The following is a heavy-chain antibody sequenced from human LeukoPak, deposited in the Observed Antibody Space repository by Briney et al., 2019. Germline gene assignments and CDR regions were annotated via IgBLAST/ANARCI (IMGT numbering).Heavy chain of an antibody. CDR1: GFTSSSYG. CDR2: IRYDGSNK. V-gene: IGHV3-30*02. J-gene: IGHJ4*02. D-gene: IGHD1-1*01. CDR3: AKATGNLGN. Sequence: GGSLRLSCVASGFTSSSYGVHWVRQAPGKGLEWVSFIRYDGSNKYYVDSVKGRFTIYRDNSKNTLYLQMNSLRAEDTAVYYCAKATGNLGNWGLGTQVTVSS.